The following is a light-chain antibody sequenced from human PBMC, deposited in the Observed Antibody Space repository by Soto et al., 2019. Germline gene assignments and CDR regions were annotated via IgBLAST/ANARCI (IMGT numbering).Light chain of an antibody. CDR2: SSN. V-gene: IGLV1-44*01. J-gene: IGLJ1*01. Sequence: QLVLTQPPSASGTPGQRVTISCSGSSSNIGSNTVNWYQQLPGTAPKLLIYSSNQRPSGVPDRFSGSKSGTSASLAISGLQSEDEADYYCAAWDATLNGPVFGTGTKVTVL. CDR3: AAWDATLNGPV. CDR1: SSNIGSNT.